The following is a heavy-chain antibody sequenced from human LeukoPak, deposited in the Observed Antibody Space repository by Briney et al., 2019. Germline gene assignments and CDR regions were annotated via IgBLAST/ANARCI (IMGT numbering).Heavy chain of an antibody. CDR1: GFTFSSSW. V-gene: IGHV3-74*01. CDR3: AKAPAYYYDSSGAFDI. CDR2: INSDGSST. J-gene: IGHJ3*02. Sequence: GGSLRLSCAASGFTFSSSWMHWVRQAPEKGLVWVSRINSDGSSTSYADSVKGRFTISRDNAKNTLFLQMNSLRAEDTALYYCAKAPAYYYDSSGAFDIWGQGTMVTVSS. D-gene: IGHD3-22*01.